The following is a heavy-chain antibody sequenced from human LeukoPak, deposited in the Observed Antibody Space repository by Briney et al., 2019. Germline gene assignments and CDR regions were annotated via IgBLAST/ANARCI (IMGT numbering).Heavy chain of an antibody. J-gene: IGHJ4*02. D-gene: IGHD6-13*01. CDR3: AGPAAADY. CDR2: ISFDGTNK. CDR1: GFSFSNSA. Sequence: GGSLRLSCAASGFSFSNSAMHWVRQAPGKGLEWVAVISFDGTNKYYADSVKGRFTISRDNSKNTLYVQMNSLRGDDTGVYYCAGPAAADYWGQGTLVTVSS. V-gene: IGHV3-30-3*01.